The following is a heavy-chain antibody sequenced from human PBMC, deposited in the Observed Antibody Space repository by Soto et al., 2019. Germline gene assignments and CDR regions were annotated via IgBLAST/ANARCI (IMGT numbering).Heavy chain of an antibody. J-gene: IGHJ4*02. V-gene: IGHV1-69*13. Sequence: SVKVSCKASGYTFTSYYMHWVRQAPGQGLEWMGIIIPIFGTANYAQKFQGRVTITADESTSTAYMELSSLRSEDTAVYYCARLFWSGYYEPTYFDYWGQGTLVTVSS. D-gene: IGHD3-3*01. CDR3: ARLFWSGYYEPTYFDY. CDR2: IIPIFGTA. CDR1: GYTFTSYY.